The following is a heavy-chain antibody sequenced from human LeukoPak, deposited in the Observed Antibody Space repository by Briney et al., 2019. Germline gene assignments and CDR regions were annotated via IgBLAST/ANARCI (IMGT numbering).Heavy chain of an antibody. CDR3: ARESSGSYYFDY. D-gene: IGHD1-26*01. Sequence: ASVKVSCKASGGTFSSYAISWVRQAPGQGLEWVGGIIPIFGTANYAQKFQGRVTITADESTSTAYMELSSLRSEDTAVYYCARESSGSYYFDYWGQGTLVTVSS. CDR1: GGTFSSYA. V-gene: IGHV1-69*13. CDR2: IIPIFGTA. J-gene: IGHJ4*02.